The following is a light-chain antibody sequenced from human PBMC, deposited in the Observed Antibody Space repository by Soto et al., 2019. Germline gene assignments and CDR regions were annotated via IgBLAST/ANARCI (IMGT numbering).Light chain of an antibody. V-gene: IGKV3-20*01. CDR1: QSISSSF. CDR2: GAS. Sequence: EIVLTQSPGILSLSPGERASLSCGASQSISSSFLAWYQQKPGQAPRLLIYGASSRATGIPDRFSGTGSETDFTLTISRLEPQDSAMYYCQQYVISVTFGQGTRLEI. CDR3: QQYVISVT. J-gene: IGKJ5*01.